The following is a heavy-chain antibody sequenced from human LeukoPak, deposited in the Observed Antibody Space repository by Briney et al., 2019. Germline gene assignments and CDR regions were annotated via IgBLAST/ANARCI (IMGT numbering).Heavy chain of an antibody. CDR1: GFTFSSYG. Sequence: GGSLRLSCAASGFTFSSYGMHWVRQAPGKGLEWVAVISYDGSNKYYADSVKGRFTISRDNSKNTLYLQMNSLRAEDTAVYYCARDKGSHSYSSSWYYYYYMDVWGKGTTVTVSS. CDR2: ISYDGSNK. D-gene: IGHD6-13*01. V-gene: IGHV3-30*03. CDR3: ARDKGSHSYSSSWYYYYYMDV. J-gene: IGHJ6*03.